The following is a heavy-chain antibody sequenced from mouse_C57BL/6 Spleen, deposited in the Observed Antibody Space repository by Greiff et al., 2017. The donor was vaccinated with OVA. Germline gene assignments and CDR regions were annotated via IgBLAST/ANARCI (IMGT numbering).Heavy chain of an antibody. CDR1: GFTFSDYG. D-gene: IGHD1-1*01. Sequence: EVMLVESGGGLVKPGGSLKLSCAASGFTFSDYGMHWVRQAPEKGLEWVAYISSGSSTIYYADTVKGRFTISRDNAKNTLFLQMTSLRSEDTAMYYCARHYGSSPYYFDYWGQGTTLTVSS. V-gene: IGHV5-17*01. CDR2: ISSGSSTI. J-gene: IGHJ2*01. CDR3: ARHYGSSPYYFDY.